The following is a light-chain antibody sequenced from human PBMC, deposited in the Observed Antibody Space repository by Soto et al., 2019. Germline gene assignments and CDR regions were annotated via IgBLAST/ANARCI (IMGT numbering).Light chain of an antibody. CDR1: RALRSSS. CDR3: QQYGTSPRSIT. Sequence: SAAKLTLSPGGRHTLSIASCRALRSSSLAWYQQKPGLAPRLLIYATSSRATGIPDRFSGGGSGTDFTLTINKLEPEDFAVYYCQQYGTSPRSITFGQGTRLEIK. CDR2: ATS. V-gene: IGKV3D-20*01. J-gene: IGKJ5*01.